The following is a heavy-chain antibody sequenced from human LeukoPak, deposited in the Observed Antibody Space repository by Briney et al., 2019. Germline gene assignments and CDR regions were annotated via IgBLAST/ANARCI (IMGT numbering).Heavy chain of an antibody. CDR2: INHSGST. D-gene: IGHD3-22*01. V-gene: IGHV4-34*01. Sequence: TSETLSLTCAVYGGSFSGYYWSWIRQPPGEGLEWIGEINHSGSTNYNPSLKSRVTISVDTSKNQFSLKLSPVTAADTAVYYCARRRRRDYYDSSGYIFDYWGQGTLVTVSS. CDR3: ARRRRRDYYDSSGYIFDY. J-gene: IGHJ4*02. CDR1: GGSFSGYY.